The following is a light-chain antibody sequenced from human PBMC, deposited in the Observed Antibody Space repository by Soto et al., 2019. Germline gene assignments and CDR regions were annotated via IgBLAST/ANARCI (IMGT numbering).Light chain of an antibody. CDR1: QSVRDY. Sequence: ETLLTQSPARLSLSPGERATLSCRAGQSVRDYLAWYPQKPGQPPRLLLFGASSRETGIPARFSGSGAGTECTLTISSLQSEDVAVYYCQQYNNWAITFGQGTRLEIK. CDR3: QQYNNWAIT. J-gene: IGKJ5*01. CDR2: GAS. V-gene: IGKV3-15*01.